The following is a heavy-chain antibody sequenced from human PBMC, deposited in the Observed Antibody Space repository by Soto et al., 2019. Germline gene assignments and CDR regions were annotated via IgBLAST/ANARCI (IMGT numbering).Heavy chain of an antibody. V-gene: IGHV3-48*02. J-gene: IGHJ5*02. D-gene: IGHD6-19*01. CDR2: ISSSSSTI. Sequence: GGSLRLSCAASGFTFDDYGMNWVRQAPGKGLEWVSYISSSSSTIYYADSVKGRFTISRDNAKNSLYLQMNSLRDEDTAVYYCAREAGTWHLPLNWFDPWGQGTLVTVSS. CDR3: AREAGTWHLPLNWFDP. CDR1: GFTFDDYG.